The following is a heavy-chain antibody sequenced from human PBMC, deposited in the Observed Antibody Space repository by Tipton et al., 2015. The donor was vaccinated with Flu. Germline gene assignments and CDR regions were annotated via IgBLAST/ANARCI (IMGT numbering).Heavy chain of an antibody. J-gene: IGHJ5*02. D-gene: IGHD6-25*01. CDR2: IYYSGST. CDR3: ARSKDREGIAAAYWFDP. V-gene: IGHV4-59*01. Sequence: TLSLTCTVSGGSISSYYWSWIRQPPGKGLEWIGYIYYSGSTNYNPSLKSRVTISVDTSKNQFSLKLSSVTAADTAVYYCARSKDREGIAAAYWFDPWGQGTLVTVSS. CDR1: GGSISSYY.